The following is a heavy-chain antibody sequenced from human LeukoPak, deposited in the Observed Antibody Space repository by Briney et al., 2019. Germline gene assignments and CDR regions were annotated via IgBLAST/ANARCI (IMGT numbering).Heavy chain of an antibody. Sequence: GASVKVSCKASGYTFTSYGISWVGQARGQGREWMGWISAYNGNTNYAQKLQGRVTMTTDKYTSTAYMELRRLRSDDTAVYYCARDVPYYDILTGYPFDYWGQGTLVTVSS. D-gene: IGHD3-9*01. CDR2: ISAYNGNT. V-gene: IGHV1-18*01. CDR3: ARDVPYYDILTGYPFDY. J-gene: IGHJ4*02. CDR1: GYTFTSYG.